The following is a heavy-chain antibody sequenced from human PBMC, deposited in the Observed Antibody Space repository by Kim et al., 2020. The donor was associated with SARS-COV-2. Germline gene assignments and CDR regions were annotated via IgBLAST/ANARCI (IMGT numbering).Heavy chain of an antibody. V-gene: IGHV1-2*02. D-gene: IGHD6-13*01. CDR1: GYTFTGYY. J-gene: IGHJ4*02. CDR3: ARDKVGAAGLDY. Sequence: ASVKVSCKASGYTFTGYYMHWVRQAPGQGLEWMGWINPNSGGTNYAQKFQGRVTMTRDTSISTAYMELSRLRSDDTAVYYCARDKVGAAGLDYWGQGTLVTVSS. CDR2: INPNSGGT.